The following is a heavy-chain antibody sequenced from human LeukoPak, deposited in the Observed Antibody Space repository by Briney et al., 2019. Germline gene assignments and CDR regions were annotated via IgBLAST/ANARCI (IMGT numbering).Heavy chain of an antibody. J-gene: IGHJ4*02. CDR2: IIPILGIA. CDR1: GGTFSSYA. D-gene: IGHD3-22*01. V-gene: IGHV1-69*04. CDR3: ASSPIVVVIPYYFDY. Sequence: SVKVSCKASGGTFSSYAISWVRQAPGHGLEWMGRIIPILGIANYAQKFQGRVTITADKSTSTAYMELSSLRSEDTAVYYCASSPIVVVIPYYFDYWGQGTLVTVSS.